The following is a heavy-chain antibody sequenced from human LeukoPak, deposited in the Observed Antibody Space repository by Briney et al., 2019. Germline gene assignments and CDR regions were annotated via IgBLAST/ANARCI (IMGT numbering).Heavy chain of an antibody. J-gene: IGHJ5*02. V-gene: IGHV4-34*01. CDR1: GGSISNYY. D-gene: IGHD6-13*01. CDR2: INHSGRT. Sequence: PSETLSLTCTVSGGSISNYYWSWIRQAPGKELEWIGEINHSGRTNYNPSLKSRVTISVDTSKNQLSLKLSSVTAADTAVYYCARGRAAANITWFDPWGQGTLVTVSS. CDR3: ARGRAAANITWFDP.